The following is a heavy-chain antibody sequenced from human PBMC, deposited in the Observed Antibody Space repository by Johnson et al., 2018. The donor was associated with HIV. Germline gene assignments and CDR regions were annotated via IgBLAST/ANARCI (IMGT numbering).Heavy chain of an antibody. D-gene: IGHD5-12*01. CDR3: ARDGPYSGYDENAFDI. V-gene: IGHV3-43D*03. J-gene: IGHJ3*02. Sequence: VQLVESGGTVVRPGGSLRLSCAASGFNFDDYAMHWVRQAPGNGLEWVSLIRWDGAITSYVDSVKGRFTISRDNAKNSLYLQMNSLRAEDTALYYCARDGPYSGYDENAFDIWGQGTMVTVSS. CDR1: GFNFDDYA. CDR2: IRWDGAIT.